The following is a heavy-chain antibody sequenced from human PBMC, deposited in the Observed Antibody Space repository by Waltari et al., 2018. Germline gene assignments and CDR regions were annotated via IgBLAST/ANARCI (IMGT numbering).Heavy chain of an antibody. CDR1: GYTFTGYY. CDR2: INPTRGGT. Sequence: QVQLVQSGAEVKKPGASVKVSCKASGYTFTGYYMHWVRQAPGQGLEWMGRINPTRGGTNYAQKFQGRVTMTRDTSISTAYMELSRLRSDDTAVYYCARGRGKACSGGSCYPDYWGQGTLVTVSS. CDR3: ARGRGKACSGGSCYPDY. J-gene: IGHJ4*02. V-gene: IGHV1-2*06. D-gene: IGHD2-15*01.